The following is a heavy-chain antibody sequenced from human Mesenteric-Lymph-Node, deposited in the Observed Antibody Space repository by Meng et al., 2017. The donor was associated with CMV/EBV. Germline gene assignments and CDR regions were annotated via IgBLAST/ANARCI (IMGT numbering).Heavy chain of an antibody. J-gene: IGHJ5*02. CDR1: NSD. V-gene: IGHV1-8*01. CDR2: VDPNSGSS. Sequence: NSDINWVRQASGQGLEWMGWVDPNSGSSGYAQKFRGRVTITRNTSMSTAYMELSGLRSEDTAVYYCARVPLAASKRGPAAVIGWFDPWGQGTLVTVSS. CDR3: ARVPLAASKRGPAAVIGWFDP. D-gene: IGHD2-2*01.